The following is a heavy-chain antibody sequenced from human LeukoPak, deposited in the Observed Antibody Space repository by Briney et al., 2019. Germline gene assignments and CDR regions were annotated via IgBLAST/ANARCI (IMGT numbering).Heavy chain of an antibody. CDR1: GFTFSSYA. V-gene: IGHV3-23*01. Sequence: HPGGSLRLSCAASGFTFSSYAMSWVRQAPGKGLERVSSISDSGSSTCYADSVKGRFTISRDNSKNTLYLQMNRLTAEDTAVYYCAASGSFYRLDYWGQGTLVTVSS. D-gene: IGHD3-10*01. J-gene: IGHJ4*02. CDR3: AASGSFYRLDY. CDR2: ISDSGSST.